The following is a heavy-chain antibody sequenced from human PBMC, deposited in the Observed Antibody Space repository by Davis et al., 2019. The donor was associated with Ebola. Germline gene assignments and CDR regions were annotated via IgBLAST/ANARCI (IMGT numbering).Heavy chain of an antibody. CDR1: GFTFSGSA. CDR3: TRTDYGDYADY. V-gene: IGHV3-73*01. Sequence: GGSLRLSCAASGFTFSGSAIHWVRQASGEGLEWLGRIRSKANSYATAYEASVKDRFTISRDDSKNTAYLQMNSLKTEDTAVYYCTRTDYGDYADYWGQGTLVTVSS. D-gene: IGHD4-17*01. J-gene: IGHJ4*02. CDR2: IRSKANSYAT.